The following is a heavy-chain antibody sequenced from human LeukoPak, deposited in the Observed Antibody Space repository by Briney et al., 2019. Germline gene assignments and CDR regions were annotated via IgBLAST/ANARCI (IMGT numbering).Heavy chain of an antibody. J-gene: IGHJ4*02. D-gene: IGHD1-26*01. CDR3: SGDWYGGFDY. CDR1: GGSISSYY. Sequence: SETLSLTCTVSGGSISSYYWSWIRQPPGKGLEWIGYIYYSGSTNYNPSLKSRVTISVDTSKNQFSLKLSSVTAADTTVYYCSGDWYGGFDYWGQGTLVTVSS. V-gene: IGHV4-59*01. CDR2: IYYSGST.